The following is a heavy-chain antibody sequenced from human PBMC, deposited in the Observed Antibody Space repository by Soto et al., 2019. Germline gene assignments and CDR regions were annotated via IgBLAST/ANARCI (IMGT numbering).Heavy chain of an antibody. V-gene: IGHV4-31*03. J-gene: IGHJ5*02. D-gene: IGHD3-3*01. CDR1: GGSISSGGYY. CDR2: IYYSGST. CDR3: ARETHLEDTNWFHP. Sequence: QVQLQESGPGLVKPSQTLSLTCTVSGGSISSGGYYWSWIRQHPGKGLEWIGYIYYSGSTYYNPSLQSRVTIAVDTSKNQFSLKLRSVTAADTAVYYCARETHLEDTNWFHPWGQGTLVTVSS.